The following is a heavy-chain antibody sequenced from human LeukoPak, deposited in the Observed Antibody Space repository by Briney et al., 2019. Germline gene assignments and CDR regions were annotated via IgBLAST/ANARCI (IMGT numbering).Heavy chain of an antibody. J-gene: IGHJ3*02. V-gene: IGHV4-30-4*08. CDR3: ARDRLTGDSTDI. CDR2: IYYSGST. D-gene: IGHD7-27*01. CDR1: GGSISSGDYY. Sequence: SQTLSLTCTVSGGSISSGDYYWSWIRQPPGKGLEWIGYIYYSGSTYYNPSLKSRVTISVDTSKNQFSLKLSSVTAADTAVYYCARDRLTGDSTDIWGQGTMVTVSS.